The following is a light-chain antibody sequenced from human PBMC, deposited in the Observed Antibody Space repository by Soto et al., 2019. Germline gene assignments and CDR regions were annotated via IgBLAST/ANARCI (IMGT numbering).Light chain of an antibody. CDR1: QSVSSSY. CDR3: QQYNNWPIT. Sequence: EIVLTQSPGTLSLSPGERATLSCRASQSVSSSYLAWYQQKPGQAPRLLIYGASSRATGIPARFSGSGSETDFTLTISSLRSEDSAVYHCQQYNNWPITSGQGTRLEIK. CDR2: GAS. J-gene: IGKJ5*01. V-gene: IGKV3-15*01.